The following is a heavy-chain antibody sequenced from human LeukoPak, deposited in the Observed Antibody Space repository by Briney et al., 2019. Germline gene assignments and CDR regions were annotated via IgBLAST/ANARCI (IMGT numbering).Heavy chain of an antibody. J-gene: IGHJ4*02. CDR3: ARAIVGATNFDY. Sequence: SQTLSLTCTASGGSISSGAYYWSCIRQPPGKGLEWIGYIYCSGSTYYNPSLKSRVTISVDTSKNQFSLKLSSVTAADTAVYYCARAIVGATNFDYWGQGTLVTVSS. D-gene: IGHD1-26*01. CDR2: IYCSGST. V-gene: IGHV4-30-4*01. CDR1: GGSISSGAYY.